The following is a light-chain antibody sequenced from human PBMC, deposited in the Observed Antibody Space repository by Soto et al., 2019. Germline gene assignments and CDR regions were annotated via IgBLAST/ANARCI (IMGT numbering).Light chain of an antibody. CDR2: GAS. CDR3: QQYNDWPPYT. J-gene: IGKJ2*01. Sequence: EILMTQSPATLSVSPGERATLSCRARQTVTGALAWYQQKPGQAPRLLIYGASTRASGIPDRFRGSGSGTEFTLTISSLQSEDFAVYYCQQYNDWPPYTFGQGTHVEIK. CDR1: QTVTGA. V-gene: IGKV3-15*01.